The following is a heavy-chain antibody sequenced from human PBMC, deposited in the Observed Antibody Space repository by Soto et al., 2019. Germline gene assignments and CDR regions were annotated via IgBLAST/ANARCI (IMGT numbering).Heavy chain of an antibody. D-gene: IGHD5-18*01. CDR3: AKGLQGYSYGYHYYYGMDV. V-gene: IGHV3-30*18. J-gene: IGHJ6*02. CDR1: GFTFSSYG. CDR2: ISYDGSNK. Sequence: PGGSLRLSCAASGFTFSSYGMHWVRQAPGKGLEWVAVISYDGSNKYYADSVKGRFTISRDNSKNTLYLQMNSLRAEDTAVYYCAKGLQGYSYGYHYYYGMDVWGQGTTVTVS.